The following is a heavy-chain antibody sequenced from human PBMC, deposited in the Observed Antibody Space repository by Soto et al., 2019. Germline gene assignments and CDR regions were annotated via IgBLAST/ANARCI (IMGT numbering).Heavy chain of an antibody. CDR2: MSPESGNT. V-gene: IGHV1-8*01. CDR3: EVTTGY. Sequence: QVQVVQSRAEVKKPGASVKVSCKASGYTFTAYDINWVRQASGQGLEYMGWMSPESGNTGYAPQFQGRGTMTRNTSISTAYMELSSLRSADTAVYYCEVTTGYWGQGTKVTVSS. J-gene: IGHJ4*02. D-gene: IGHD2-21*02. CDR1: GYTFTAYD.